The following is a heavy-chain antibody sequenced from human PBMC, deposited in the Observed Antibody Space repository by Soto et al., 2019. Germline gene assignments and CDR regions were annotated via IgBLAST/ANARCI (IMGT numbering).Heavy chain of an antibody. V-gene: IGHV4-31*03. CDR1: GGSIISGGYY. Sequence: QVQLQESGPGLVKPSQTLSLTCTVSGGSIISGGYYWSWIRQHPGKGLEGIGYIYYSGTTYYNQSLKSRVTISVDASKNQFSLKLTSVTAADTAVYYCARAGYCSGGSCYGVFAYWGQGTLVTVSS. CDR3: ARAGYCSGGSCYGVFAY. J-gene: IGHJ4*02. CDR2: IYYSGTT. D-gene: IGHD2-15*01.